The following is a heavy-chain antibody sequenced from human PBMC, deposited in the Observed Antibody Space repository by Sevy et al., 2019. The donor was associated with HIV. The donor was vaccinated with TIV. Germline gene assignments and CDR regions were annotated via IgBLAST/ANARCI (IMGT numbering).Heavy chain of an antibody. CDR1: GFTFSDHY. CDR2: SRNKANSYTT. V-gene: IGHV3-72*01. Sequence: GGSLRLSCAASGFTFSDHYMDWVRQAPGKGLEWIGRSRNKANSYTTEYAASVKGRFTISRDESKNSLYLQMNGLKSEDTAIYYCTRALIVVAGFFRYYHGMDVWGQGTTVTVSS. CDR3: TRALIVVAGFFRYYHGMDV. J-gene: IGHJ6*02. D-gene: IGHD6-19*01.